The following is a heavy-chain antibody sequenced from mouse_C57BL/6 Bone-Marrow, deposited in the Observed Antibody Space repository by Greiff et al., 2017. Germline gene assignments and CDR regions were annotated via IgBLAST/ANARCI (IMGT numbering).Heavy chain of an antibody. D-gene: IGHD2-4*01. Sequence: QVQLQQPGAELVKPGASVKVSCKASGYTFTSYWMHWVKQRPGQGLEWIGRINPSDSDTNYNQKFKGKATLTVDKSSSTAYMHLSSLTSEDSAVYYFAIQVYYDYDYGLYYAMDYWGQGTSVTVSS. CDR1: GYTFTSYW. CDR3: AIQVYYDYDYGLYYAMDY. CDR2: INPSDSDT. J-gene: IGHJ4*01. V-gene: IGHV1-74*01.